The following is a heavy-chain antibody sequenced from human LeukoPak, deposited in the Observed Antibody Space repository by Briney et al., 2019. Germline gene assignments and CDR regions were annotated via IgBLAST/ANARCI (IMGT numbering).Heavy chain of an antibody. CDR2: IYYSGST. Sequence: SETLSLTCTVSGGSISSSSYYWGWIRQPPGKGLEWIGSIYYSGSTYYNPSLKSRVTISVDTSKNQFSLKLSSVTAADTAVYYCARLNGGFWDFDYWGQGTLVTVSS. V-gene: IGHV4-39*01. J-gene: IGHJ4*02. CDR3: ARLNGGFWDFDY. CDR1: GGSISSSSYY. D-gene: IGHD3-16*01.